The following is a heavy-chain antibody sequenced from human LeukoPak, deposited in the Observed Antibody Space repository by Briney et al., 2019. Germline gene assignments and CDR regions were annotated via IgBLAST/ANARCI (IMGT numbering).Heavy chain of an antibody. Sequence: ASVKVSCKASGYTFTSYGISWVRQAPGQGLEWMGWMNPNSGNTGYAQKFQGRVTMTRNTSISTAYMELSSLRSEDTAVYYCARVVRIVGARPSHGGLGYWGQGTLVTVSS. CDR2: MNPNSGNT. CDR1: GYTFTSYG. CDR3: ARVVRIVGARPSHGGLGY. V-gene: IGHV1-8*02. J-gene: IGHJ4*02. D-gene: IGHD1-26*01.